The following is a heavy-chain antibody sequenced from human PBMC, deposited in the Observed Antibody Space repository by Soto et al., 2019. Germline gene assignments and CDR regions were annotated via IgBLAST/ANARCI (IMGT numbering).Heavy chain of an antibody. V-gene: IGHV3-21*01. CDR2: ISSSSSYI. J-gene: IGHJ4*02. Sequence: GGSLRLSCAASGFTFSSYSMNWVRQAPGKGLEWVSSISSSSSYIYYADSVKGRFTISRDNAKNYLYLQMNSLRAEDTAVYYCARDSRRYCSGGSCSRSNFDYWGQGTLVTVSS. CDR1: GFTFSSYS. CDR3: ARDSRRYCSGGSCSRSNFDY. D-gene: IGHD2-15*01.